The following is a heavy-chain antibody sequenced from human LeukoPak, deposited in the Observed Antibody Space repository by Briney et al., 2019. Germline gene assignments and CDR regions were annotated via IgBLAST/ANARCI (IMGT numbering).Heavy chain of an antibody. J-gene: IGHJ4*02. V-gene: IGHV4-4*02. CDR2: LYHSGST. D-gene: IGHD4-23*01. CDR3: AREADGGKGPNLDY. CDR1: GGSISSRNW. Sequence: SGTLSLTCAVSGGSISSRNWWHWVRQPPGKGLEWIGELYHSGSTNYNPSLKSRVTISVDESKNQFSLKLSSVTAADTAVYYCAREADGGKGPNLDYWGQGTLVTVAT.